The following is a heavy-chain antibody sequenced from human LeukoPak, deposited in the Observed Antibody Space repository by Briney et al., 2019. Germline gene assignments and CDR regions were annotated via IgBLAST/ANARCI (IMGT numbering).Heavy chain of an antibody. Sequence: RTGGSLRLSCAASGFTFSSYGMHWVRQAPGKGLEWVSSISSSSSYIYYADSVKGRFTISRDNAKNSLYLQMNSLRAEDTAVYYCARDRNPDYYDSSGYYNYWGQGTLVTVSS. CDR2: ISSSSSYI. J-gene: IGHJ4*02. CDR1: GFTFSSYG. CDR3: ARDRNPDYYDSSGYYNY. D-gene: IGHD3-22*01. V-gene: IGHV3-21*01.